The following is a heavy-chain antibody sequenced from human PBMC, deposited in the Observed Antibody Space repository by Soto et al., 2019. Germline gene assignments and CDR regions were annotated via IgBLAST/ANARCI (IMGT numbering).Heavy chain of an antibody. J-gene: IGHJ6*02. V-gene: IGHV3-48*01. CDR2: ISSSSSTI. CDR1: GFTFSSYS. D-gene: IGHD6-19*01. Sequence: EVQLVESGGGLVQPGGSLRLSCAASGFTFSSYSMNWVRQAPGKGLEWVSYISSSSSTIYYADSVKGRFTISRDNAKNSLYLQMNSLRAEDTAVYYWARDRIQWMVNYYYGMDVWGQGTTVTVSS. CDR3: ARDRIQWMVNYYYGMDV.